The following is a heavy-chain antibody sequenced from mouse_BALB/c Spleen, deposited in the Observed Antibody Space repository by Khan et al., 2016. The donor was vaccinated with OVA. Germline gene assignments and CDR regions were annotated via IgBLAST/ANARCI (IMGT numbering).Heavy chain of an antibody. Sequence: QVQLKESGPGLAVPSQSLSITCTISGFSLTTYGVHWVRQPPGKGLEWLVVIWSDGTTNYNSALKSRLTITKDNSQSQVFLKMNSLQTDDTAIYFFARQPCYHYNIMDYWGQGTSVTVSS. CDR3: ARQPCYHYNIMDY. CDR1: GFSLTTYG. CDR2: IWSDGTT. J-gene: IGHJ4*01. V-gene: IGHV2-6-1*01.